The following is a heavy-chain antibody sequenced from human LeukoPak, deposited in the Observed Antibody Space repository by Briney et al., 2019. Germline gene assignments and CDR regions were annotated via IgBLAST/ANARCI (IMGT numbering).Heavy chain of an antibody. D-gene: IGHD6-19*01. CDR1: GFSFSNYA. CDR3: AKQNVEGSSAWYFGRTKGWLDP. CDR2: ISGSGGNT. J-gene: IGHJ5*02. V-gene: IGHV3-23*01. Sequence: GGSLRLPCAASGFSFSNYAMSWVRQTPGKGLEWVSTISGSGGNTYYADSVKGRFTISRDNSKNMLYLQMNRLRAEDTAIYYCAKQNVEGSSAWYFGRTKGWLDPWGQGTLVTVSS.